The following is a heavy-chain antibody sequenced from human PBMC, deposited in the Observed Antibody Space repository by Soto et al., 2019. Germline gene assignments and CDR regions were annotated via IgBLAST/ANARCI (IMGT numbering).Heavy chain of an antibody. Sequence: SETLSLTCTVSGGSISSGGYYWSWIRQHPGKGLEWIGYIYYSGSTYYNPSLKSRVTISVDTSKNQFSLKLSSVTAADTAVYYCARDPRRVYCSGGSCYGYDAFDIWGQGTMVTVSS. D-gene: IGHD2-15*01. CDR2: IYYSGST. V-gene: IGHV4-31*03. CDR3: ARDPRRVYCSGGSCYGYDAFDI. J-gene: IGHJ3*02. CDR1: GGSISSGGYY.